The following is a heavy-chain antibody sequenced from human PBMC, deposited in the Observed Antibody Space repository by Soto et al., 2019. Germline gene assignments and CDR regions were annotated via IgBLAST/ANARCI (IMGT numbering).Heavy chain of an antibody. D-gene: IGHD3-16*02. J-gene: IGHJ4*02. CDR3: ARVYRVNYLGYFDY. CDR2: IFYTGST. Sequence: PSETLSLTCTVSGGPFSRGGYYWSWIRQHPGKGLECIGYIFYTGSTYYNPTLKSRVTMSVDTSKRQFSLNLSSLTAADTAVYYCARVYRVNYLGYFDYWGQGALVNVSS. V-gene: IGHV4-31*03. CDR1: GGPFSRGGYY.